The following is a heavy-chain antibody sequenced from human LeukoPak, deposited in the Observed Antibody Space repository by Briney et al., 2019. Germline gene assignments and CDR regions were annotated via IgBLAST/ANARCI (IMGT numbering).Heavy chain of an antibody. Sequence: SETLSLTCAVYGGSFSGYYWSWIRQPPGKGLEWIGEINHSGSTNYNPSLKSRVTISVDTSKYQFSLKLSSVTAADTAVYYCARGVRYDFWSGYQYWGQGTLVTVSS. CDR2: INHSGST. V-gene: IGHV4-34*01. D-gene: IGHD3-3*01. CDR1: GGSFSGYY. J-gene: IGHJ4*02. CDR3: ARGVRYDFWSGYQY.